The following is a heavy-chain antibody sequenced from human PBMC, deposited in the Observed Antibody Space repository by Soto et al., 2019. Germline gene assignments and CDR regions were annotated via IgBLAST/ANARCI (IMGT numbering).Heavy chain of an antibody. D-gene: IGHD3-22*01. V-gene: IGHV5-51*01. CDR1: GYSFTSYW. J-gene: IGHJ4*02. Sequence: GESLKISCKGSGYSFTSYWIGWVRQMPEKGLEWMGIIYPGDSDTRYSPSFQGQVTISADKSISTADLQWSSLKASVTAMYYCAATYYYDSSGYIDYYFDYWGQGTQVTVSS. CDR3: AATYYYDSSGYIDYYFDY. CDR2: IYPGDSDT.